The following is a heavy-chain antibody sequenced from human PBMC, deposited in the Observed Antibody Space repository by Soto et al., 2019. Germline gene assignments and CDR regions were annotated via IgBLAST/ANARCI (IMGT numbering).Heavy chain of an antibody. CDR3: ANRRPYNWFDP. Sequence: QITLKESGPTLVKPTQTLTLTCTFSGFSLTTPHVGVGWIRQPPGKALEWLALIYWDDEKHYSPSLKSRLTITKDTSKNQVVLTMTNMDPVDTGTYYCANRRPYNWFDPWGQGILVTVSS. J-gene: IGHJ5*02. CDR1: GFSLTTPHVG. V-gene: IGHV2-5*02. CDR2: IYWDDEK.